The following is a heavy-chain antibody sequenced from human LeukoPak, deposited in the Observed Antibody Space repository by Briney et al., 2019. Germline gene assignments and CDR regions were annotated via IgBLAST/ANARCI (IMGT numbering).Heavy chain of an antibody. J-gene: IGHJ6*02. CDR1: GFTFGRHA. V-gene: IGHV3-23*01. D-gene: IGHD2-2*02. CDR3: AYPQSVLVPSAIGYFFYALDV. Sequence: PGGSLRLSCAASGFTFGRHAMSWVRQAPGKGLEWVSAVTDSGYGTYYADSVKGRFTISRDNSKNTVYLQMSSLRAEDTAVYYCAYPQSVLVPSAIGYFFYALDVWGQGTTVTVSS. CDR2: VTDSGYGT.